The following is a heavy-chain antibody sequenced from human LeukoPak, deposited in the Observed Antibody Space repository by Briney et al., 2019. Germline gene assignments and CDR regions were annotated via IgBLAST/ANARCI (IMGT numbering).Heavy chain of an antibody. D-gene: IGHD3-22*01. CDR3: AKDIRYYYDNSGYYDY. CDR2: ISWNSGSI. CDR1: GFAFDDYA. V-gene: IGHV3-9*03. J-gene: IGHJ4*02. Sequence: GGSLRLSCAASGFAFDDYAMHWVRQAPGKGLEWVSGISWNSGSIGYADSVKGRFTISRDNAKNSLYLQMNSLRAEDMALYYCAKDIRYYYDNSGYYDYWGQGTLVTVSS.